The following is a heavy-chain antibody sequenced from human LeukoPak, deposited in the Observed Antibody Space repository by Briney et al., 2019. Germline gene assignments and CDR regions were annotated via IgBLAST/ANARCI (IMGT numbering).Heavy chain of an antibody. CDR1: GFTFSSYA. V-gene: IGHV3-23*01. Sequence: GGSLRLSCAASGFTFSSYAMSWVRQAPGKGLEWVSAISGSGGSTYYADSVKGRFTISRDNSKNTLYLQMNSLRAGDTAVYYCAKFQANYYDSSGYGCFDYWGQGVLVTVSS. CDR2: ISGSGGST. J-gene: IGHJ4*02. CDR3: AKFQANYYDSSGYGCFDY. D-gene: IGHD3-22*01.